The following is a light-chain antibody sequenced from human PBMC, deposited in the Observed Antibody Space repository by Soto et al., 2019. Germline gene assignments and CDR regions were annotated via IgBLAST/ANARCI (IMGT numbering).Light chain of an antibody. Sequence: DIQMTQSPSSLSASVGDRVTITCQASQDISNYLNWYQQKPGKAPKLLIYDASNLETGVQSRFSGSGSGTDFTFTISSLQPEDIATYYCQQYDNPPPTFGQGTKVEIK. CDR2: DAS. J-gene: IGKJ1*01. V-gene: IGKV1-33*01. CDR1: QDISNY. CDR3: QQYDNPPPT.